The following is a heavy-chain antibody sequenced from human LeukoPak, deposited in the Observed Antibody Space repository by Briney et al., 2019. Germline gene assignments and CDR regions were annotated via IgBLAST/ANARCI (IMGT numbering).Heavy chain of an antibody. D-gene: IGHD2-21*01. Sequence: SETLSLTCTVSGGSITTSKYYWGWIRQAPGKGLEWLGTIFYSGSTYYSPSLKSRVTISLDTSRNQFSLKLNSVTAADTAVYYCARGRIASGAYYYYMDVWGKGTTVTVSS. V-gene: IGHV4-39*07. CDR3: ARGRIASGAYYYYMDV. CDR2: IFYSGST. J-gene: IGHJ6*03. CDR1: GGSITTSKYY.